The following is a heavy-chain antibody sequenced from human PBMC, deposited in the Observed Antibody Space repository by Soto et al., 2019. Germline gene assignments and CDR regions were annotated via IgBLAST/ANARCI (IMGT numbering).Heavy chain of an antibody. J-gene: IGHJ4*02. V-gene: IGHV3-20*03. CDR3: ARDPSVTAIGRADH. D-gene: IGHD5-18*01. Sequence: RFTISRDNAKNALYLQMTSLRSEDTALYYCARDPSVTAIGRADHWGQGTLVTVSS.